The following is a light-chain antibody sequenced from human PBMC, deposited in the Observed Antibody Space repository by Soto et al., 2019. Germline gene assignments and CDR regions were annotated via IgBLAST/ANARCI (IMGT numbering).Light chain of an antibody. CDR2: WAS. CDR3: QQYFNTEWT. CDR1: QSLLNRSDKKNY. Sequence: DIVMTQSPDSLAVSLGERATINCKSSQSLLNRSDKKNYLAWYQQRPGQPPNLLIYWASTRQFGVPDRISGRGSWTDFTLTISSLQAEDVAVYYCQQYFNTEWTFGQGTKVEVK. J-gene: IGKJ1*01. V-gene: IGKV4-1*01.